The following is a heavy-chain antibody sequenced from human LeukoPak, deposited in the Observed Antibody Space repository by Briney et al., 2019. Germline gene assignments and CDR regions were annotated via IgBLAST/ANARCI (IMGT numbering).Heavy chain of an antibody. J-gene: IGHJ5*02. CDR3: ARGDPHADL. V-gene: IGHV3-48*03. CDR2: ITISGHTK. Sequence: GSLRLSCAASGFDLSTYEMNWVRPAPGKGLEWIADITISGHTKNYADSVKGRFTISRDNARTSLYLQMNSLRVEDTGVYYCARGDPHADLWGQGTLVTVSS. CDR1: GFDLSTYE.